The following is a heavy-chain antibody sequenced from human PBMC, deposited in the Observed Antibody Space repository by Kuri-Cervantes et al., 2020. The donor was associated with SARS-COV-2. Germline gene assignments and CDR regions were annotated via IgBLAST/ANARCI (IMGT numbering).Heavy chain of an antibody. CDR3: ARWGFGELLRSEYYFDY. D-gene: IGHD3-10*01. CDR1: GGSFSRYY. CDR2: INHRGVT. V-gene: IGHV4-34*01. Sequence: LETLSLTCSVSGGSFSRYYWSWIRQPPGKGLEWVGEINHRGVTNYNPSLGSRVTISVDTSKNQFSLKLSSVTAADTAVYYCARWGFGELLRSEYYFDYWGQGTLVTVSS. J-gene: IGHJ4*02.